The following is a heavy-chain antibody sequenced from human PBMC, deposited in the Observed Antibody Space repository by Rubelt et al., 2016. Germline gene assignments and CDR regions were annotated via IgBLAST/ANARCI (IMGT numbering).Heavy chain of an antibody. J-gene: IGHJ6*03. CDR2: IYYSGST. CDR3: ARAVSYYDSSGYGYYYYMDV. D-gene: IGHD3-22*01. Sequence: QLQLQESGPGLVKPSETLSLTCTVSGGSISSSSYYWGWIRQPPGKGLEWIGSIYYSGSTYYNTSLKSRVTISVDTSKNQFSLKLSSVTAADTAVYYCARAVSYYDSSGYGYYYYMDVWGKGTTVTVSS. CDR1: GGSISSSSYY. V-gene: IGHV4-39*07.